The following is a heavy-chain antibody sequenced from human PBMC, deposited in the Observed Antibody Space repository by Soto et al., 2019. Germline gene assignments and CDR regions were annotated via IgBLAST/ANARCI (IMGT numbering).Heavy chain of an antibody. J-gene: IGHJ5*02. CDR3: ARVGHSSSWYENWFDP. V-gene: IGHV3-21*01. Sequence: LRLFCAASGFTFISYSMNWVRQSPGKGLEWVSSISSSSSYIYYADSVKGRFTISRDNAKNSLYLQMNSLRAEGTAVYYCARVGHSSSWYENWFDPWGQGTLVTVSS. CDR1: GFTFISYS. D-gene: IGHD6-13*01. CDR2: ISSSSSYI.